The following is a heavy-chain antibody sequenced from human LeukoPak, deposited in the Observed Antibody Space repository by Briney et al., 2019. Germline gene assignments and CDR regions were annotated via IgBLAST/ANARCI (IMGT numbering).Heavy chain of an antibody. CDR3: AKARGYSYGYLDY. CDR2: ISYDGSNK. CDR1: GFPFSSYG. D-gene: IGHD5-18*01. J-gene: IGHJ4*02. Sequence: GGSLRLSCAASGFPFSSYGMHWVRQAPAQRLDWVAVISYDGSNKYYAASVKGRFTLSRDNSKNTLYLQMNSLRAEVTAVYYCAKARGYSYGYLDYWGQGPLVTVSS. V-gene: IGHV3-30*18.